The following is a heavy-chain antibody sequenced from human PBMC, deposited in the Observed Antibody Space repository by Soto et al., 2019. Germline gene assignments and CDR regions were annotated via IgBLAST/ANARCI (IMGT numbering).Heavy chain of an antibody. J-gene: IGHJ5*02. Sequence: LRLSCTAARFLFSEHNKHWVRQAPGKGVELVSSISRSSTYTYGAYLVEGVFTISKDNAKNSLYRHMSSLRAEDTAVYYCARSLREPPFSVHCFDDWGQGFLVTVSS. D-gene: IGHD1-1*01. V-gene: IGHV3-21*06. CDR2: ISRSSTYT. CDR1: RFLFSEHN. CDR3: ARSLREPPFSVHCFDD.